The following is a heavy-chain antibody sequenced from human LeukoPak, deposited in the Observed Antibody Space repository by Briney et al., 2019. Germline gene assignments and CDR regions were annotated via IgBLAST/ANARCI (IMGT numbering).Heavy chain of an antibody. CDR2: ISAYNGNT. V-gene: IGHV1-18*01. Sequence: ASVKVSCKASGYTFTSYGISWVRQAPGQGLEWMGWISAYNGNTNYAQKLQGRVTMTTDTSTSTAYMELRSLRSDDTAVYYCARTGITMIVVVITGFDYWGQGTLVTVSS. D-gene: IGHD3-22*01. J-gene: IGHJ4*02. CDR3: ARTGITMIVVVITGFDY. CDR1: GYTFTSYG.